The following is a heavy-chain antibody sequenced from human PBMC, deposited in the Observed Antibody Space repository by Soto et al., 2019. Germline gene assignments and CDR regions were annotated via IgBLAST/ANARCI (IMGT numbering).Heavy chain of an antibody. CDR2: IYSGGST. CDR3: ERDYSPDAFDI. V-gene: IGHV3-53*01. J-gene: IGHJ3*02. CDR1: GFTVSSNY. D-gene: IGHD2-15*01. Sequence: GGSLRLSCAASGFTVSSNYMSWVRQAPGKGLEWVSVIYSGGSTYYADSVKGRFTISRDNAKNSLYLQMNSLRAEDTAVYYCERDYSPDAFDIWGQGKMVTVSS.